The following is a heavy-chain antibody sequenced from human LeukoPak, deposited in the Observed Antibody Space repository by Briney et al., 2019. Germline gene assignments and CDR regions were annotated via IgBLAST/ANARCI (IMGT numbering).Heavy chain of an antibody. J-gene: IGHJ4*02. D-gene: IGHD3/OR15-3a*01. CDR3: ARDLNWLLFDY. CDR2: ISDGGTDT. CDR1: GFTFSSHW. V-gene: IGHV3-74*01. Sequence: GGSLRPSCAASGFTFSSHWMHWVRQVPGKGLVWVSRISDGGTDTIYADSVKGRFTISRDNTRNILYLEMNSLRVEDTAVYYCARDLNWLLFDYWGQGALVTVSS.